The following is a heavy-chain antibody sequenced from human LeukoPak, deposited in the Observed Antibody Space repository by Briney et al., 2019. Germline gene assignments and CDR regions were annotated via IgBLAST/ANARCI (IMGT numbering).Heavy chain of an antibody. V-gene: IGHV1-69*13. CDR3: ARGTEQYGDY. CDR2: IIPIFGTA. D-gene: IGHD2/OR15-2a*01. CDR1: GGIFSSYA. Sequence: ASVKVSCKASGGIFSSYAISWVRQAPGQGLEWMGGIIPIFGTANYAQKFQGRVTITADESTSTAYMELSSLRSEDTAVYYCARGTEQYGDYWGQGTLVTVSS. J-gene: IGHJ4*02.